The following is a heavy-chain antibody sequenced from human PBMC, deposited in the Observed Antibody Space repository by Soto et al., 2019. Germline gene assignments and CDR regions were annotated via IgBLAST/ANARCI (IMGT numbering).Heavy chain of an antibody. V-gene: IGHV3-33*01. CDR2: IWYDGSNK. CDR3: ARDMYSSGWAGVY. Sequence: ESGGGVVQPGRSLRLSCAASGFTFSSYGMHWVRQAPGKGLEWVAVIWYDGSNKYYADSVKGRFTISRDNSKNTLYLQMNSLRAEDTAVYYCARDMYSSGWAGVYWGQGTLVTVSS. J-gene: IGHJ4*02. CDR1: GFTFSSYG. D-gene: IGHD6-19*01.